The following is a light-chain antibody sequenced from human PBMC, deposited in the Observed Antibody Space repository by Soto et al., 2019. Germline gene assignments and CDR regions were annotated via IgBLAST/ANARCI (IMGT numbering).Light chain of an antibody. J-gene: IGKJ5*01. CDR1: QSINSW. CDR2: KAS. Sequence: DIQMTQSGSTLSAFVGDRVTITCRASQSINSWLAWYQQKTGKATKLLIQKASSLESGVPSRFSGSGSGTEFTLTISSLQPDDFATYYCQQYKSYLYTLGQGTRLEIK. CDR3: QQYKSYLYT. V-gene: IGKV1-5*03.